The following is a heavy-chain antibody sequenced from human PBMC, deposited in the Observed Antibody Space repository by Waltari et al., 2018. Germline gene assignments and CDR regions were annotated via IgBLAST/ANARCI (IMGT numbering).Heavy chain of an antibody. CDR1: GYTFTHYD. V-gene: IGHV1-8*02. J-gene: IGHJ4*02. CDR3: ARAPRIASYWFDF. Sequence: QGQLVQSGAEVKKPGASVKVSCKASGYTFTHYDINWVRQATGQGLEWMGWMNPNSGNTGSAQKFQGRVTMTMNTSISTAYMELSSLRSEDSAVYYCARAPRIASYWFDFWGQGTLVTVSS. D-gene: IGHD2-8*02. CDR2: MNPNSGNT.